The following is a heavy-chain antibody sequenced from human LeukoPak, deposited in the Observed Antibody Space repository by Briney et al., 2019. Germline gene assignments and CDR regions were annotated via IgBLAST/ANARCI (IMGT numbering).Heavy chain of an antibody. CDR1: GYTFTGYY. V-gene: IGHV1-2*04. CDR3: AREEVIAAAGTDYYYGMDV. Sequence: GASVKVSCKASGYTFTGYYMHWVRQAPGQGLEWMGWINPNSGGTNYAQKFQGWVTMTRDTSISTAYMELSRLRSDDTAVYYCAREEVIAAAGTDYYYGMDVWGQGTTVTVSS. J-gene: IGHJ6*02. D-gene: IGHD6-13*01. CDR2: INPNSGGT.